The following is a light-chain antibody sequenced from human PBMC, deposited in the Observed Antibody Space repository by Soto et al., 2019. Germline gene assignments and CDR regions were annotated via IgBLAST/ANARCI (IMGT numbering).Light chain of an antibody. Sequence: PRPVSLWPGQCVTSSCTGTSRHLGGYNYVAWYEQRPGKAPKLMIYGVSKRASGVPERFSGSKAGNTAYLTISGLQAADEPDYYCCAYAGNDTINDFGTGTKGTL. V-gene: IGLV2-11*01. CDR3: CAYAGNDTIND. CDR1: SRHLGGYNY. J-gene: IGLJ1*01. CDR2: GVS.